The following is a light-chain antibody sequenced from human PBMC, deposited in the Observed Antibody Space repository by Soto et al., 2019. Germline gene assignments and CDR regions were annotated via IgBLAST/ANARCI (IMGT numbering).Light chain of an antibody. CDR2: GAS. CDR3: PQYGSSPPP. J-gene: IGKJ1*01. CDR1: QSVSSSY. V-gene: IGKV3-20*01. Sequence: GLKQYTGTLSLYSEKRATLSCRVSQSVSSSYLAWYQQKPGQAPRLLIYGASSRATGIPDRFSGSGSGTDFTLTISRLEPEAFAVYYCPQYGSSPPPSAQGTKVDIK.